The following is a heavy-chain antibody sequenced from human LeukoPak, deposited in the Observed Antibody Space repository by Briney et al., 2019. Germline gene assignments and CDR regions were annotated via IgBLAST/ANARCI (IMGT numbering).Heavy chain of an antibody. CDR3: ARDARDFWSGYSHY. CDR1: GFTFSSYW. CDR2: IKQDGSEK. V-gene: IGHV3-7*01. J-gene: IGHJ4*02. Sequence: GGSLRLSCAASGFTFSSYWMSWVRQAPGKGLEWVANIKQDGSEKYYVDSVKGRFTISRDNAKNSLYLQVNSLRAEDTAVYYCARDARDFWSGYSHYWGQGTLATVSS. D-gene: IGHD3-3*01.